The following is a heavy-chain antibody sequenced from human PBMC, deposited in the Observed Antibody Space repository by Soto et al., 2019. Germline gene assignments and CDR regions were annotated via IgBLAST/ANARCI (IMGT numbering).Heavy chain of an antibody. Sequence: QVQLVQSGGEVKKPGASVKVSCKASGYTFTNYGVTWVRQAPGQGLEWMGWISDYTDNPNYAQKFQGRVTMTIDTSTTTAYMDLRSLTSDDTAVYYCAIVIPGAEAWFGPWGQGTLVTVSS. V-gene: IGHV1-18*01. CDR3: AIVIPGAEAWFGP. CDR1: GYTFTNYG. J-gene: IGHJ5*02. CDR2: ISDYTDNP. D-gene: IGHD2-2*01.